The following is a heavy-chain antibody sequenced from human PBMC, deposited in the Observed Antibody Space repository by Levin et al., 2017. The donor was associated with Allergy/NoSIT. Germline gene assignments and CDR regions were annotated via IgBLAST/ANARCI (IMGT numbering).Heavy chain of an antibody. CDR1: GLTLMNYG. V-gene: IGHV3-64D*06. D-gene: IGHD5-12*01. Sequence: GGSLRLSCSASGLTLMNYGMYWIRQAPGKGLEFVSAISGNGDNTHYAHSVRGRFTISRDNSKNTLYLQLSSVRAEDTAVYYCVKRGYSFPCLAFDICGQGTMVTVSS. CDR2: ISGNGDNT. J-gene: IGHJ3*02. CDR3: VKRGYSFPCLAFDI.